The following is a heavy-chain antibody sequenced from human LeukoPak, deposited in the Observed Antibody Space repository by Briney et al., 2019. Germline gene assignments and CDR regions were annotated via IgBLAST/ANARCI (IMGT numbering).Heavy chain of an antibody. CDR3: AKGYYGSAFSRFDP. CDR1: GFIFSSYG. V-gene: IGHV3-43D*03. D-gene: IGHD3-10*01. CDR2: ISWDGGST. Sequence: GGSLRLSCAASGFIFSSYGMSWVRQAPGKGLEWVSLISWDGGSTYYADSVKGRFTISRDNSKNSLYLQMNSLRVEDTALYYCAKGYYGSAFSRFDPWGQGTLVTVSS. J-gene: IGHJ5*02.